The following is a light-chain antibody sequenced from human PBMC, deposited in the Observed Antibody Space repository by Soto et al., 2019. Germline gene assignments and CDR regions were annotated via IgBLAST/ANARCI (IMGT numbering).Light chain of an antibody. CDR3: QQYNSWLWT. Sequence: EIVMTQSPATLSVTQGEGATLSCRASQSVSSKLAWYQQKPGQAPRLLIYGASTRATGIPARFSGSGSGTEFTLIISSLQSEDSAAYYCQQYNSWLWTFGQGTKVDVK. CDR2: GAS. J-gene: IGKJ1*01. CDR1: QSVSSK. V-gene: IGKV3-15*01.